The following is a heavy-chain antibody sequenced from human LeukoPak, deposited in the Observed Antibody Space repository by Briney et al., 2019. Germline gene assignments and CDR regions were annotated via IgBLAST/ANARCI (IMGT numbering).Heavy chain of an antibody. D-gene: IGHD5-18*01. CDR1: GFAVSSKY. CDR3: AKGGYSYGYYYGMDV. V-gene: IGHV3-66*01. Sequence: GGSLRLSCAASGFAVSSKYMNWVRQAPGKGLEWVTVIYLDGRADYADSVKGRFTISSDNSKNTVYLQMNSLKDEDTAVYYCAKGGYSYGYYYGMDVWGQGTTVTVSS. J-gene: IGHJ6*02. CDR2: IYLDGRA.